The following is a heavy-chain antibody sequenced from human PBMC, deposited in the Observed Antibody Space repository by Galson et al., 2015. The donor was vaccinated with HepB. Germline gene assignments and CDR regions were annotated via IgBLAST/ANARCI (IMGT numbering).Heavy chain of an antibody. CDR3: ARGYDYIWGSYRFDY. V-gene: IGHV1-3*01. J-gene: IGHJ4*02. CDR1: GYIFISYA. CDR2: INAGNGNT. D-gene: IGHD3-16*02. Sequence: SVKVSCKASGYIFISYAMHWVRQAPGQRLEWMGWINAGNGNTKYSQKFQGRVTITRDTSASTAYMELSGLTSEDTAVYYCARGYDYIWGSYRFDYWGQGTPVTVSS.